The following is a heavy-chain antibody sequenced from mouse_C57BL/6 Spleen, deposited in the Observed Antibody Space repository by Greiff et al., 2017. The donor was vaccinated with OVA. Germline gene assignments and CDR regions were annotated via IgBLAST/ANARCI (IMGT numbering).Heavy chain of an antibody. CDR2: ISGGGGNT. J-gene: IGHJ1*03. D-gene: IGHD1-1*01. V-gene: IGHV5-9*01. CDR3: ARQRGYYYGSSPYWYFDV. CDR1: GFTFSSYT. Sequence: EVKLQESGGGLVKPGGSLKLSCAASGFTFSSYTMSWVRQTPEKRLEWVATISGGGGNTYYPDSVKGRFTISRDNAKNTLYLQMSSLRSEDTALYYCARQRGYYYGSSPYWYFDVWGTGTTVTVSS.